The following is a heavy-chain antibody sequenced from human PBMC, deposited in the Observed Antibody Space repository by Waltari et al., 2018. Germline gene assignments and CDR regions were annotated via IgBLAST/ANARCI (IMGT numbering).Heavy chain of an antibody. CDR2: SNGAGSYT. CDR1: GFTFSSYW. CDR3: VKEGDGHNYGDF. Sequence: EVQLVESGGGLVQPGGSLRLSCAVSGFTFSSYWMHWVRQAPGKGLVWVSRSNGAGSYTIYADSVKGRFTISRDNAKNMLYLQMNSLGVEDTATYYCVKEGDGHNYGDFWGQGTLVSVSS. D-gene: IGHD5-12*01. V-gene: IGHV3-74*01. J-gene: IGHJ4*02.